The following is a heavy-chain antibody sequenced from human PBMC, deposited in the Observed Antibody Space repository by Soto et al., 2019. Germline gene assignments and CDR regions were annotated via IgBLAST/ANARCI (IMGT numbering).Heavy chain of an antibody. CDR2: IYYSGST. V-gene: IGHV4-59*01. Sequence: SETLSLTCTVSGGSISSYYWSWIRQPPAKGLEWIGYIYYSGSTNYNPSLKSRVTISVDTSKNQFSLKLSSVTAADTAVYYCAREGESRQLVRGAFDIWGQGTMVTVSS. D-gene: IGHD6-13*01. CDR3: AREGESRQLVRGAFDI. CDR1: GGSISSYY. J-gene: IGHJ3*02.